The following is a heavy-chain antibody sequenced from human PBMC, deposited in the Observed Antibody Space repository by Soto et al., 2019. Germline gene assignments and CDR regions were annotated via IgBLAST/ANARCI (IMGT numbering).Heavy chain of an antibody. V-gene: IGHV4-4*02. CDR3: ARDWGVVFLENYYYYGMDV. CDR2: IYHSGST. J-gene: IGHJ6*02. Sequence: QVQLQESGPGLVKPTGTLSLTCAVSGGSISSSNCWSWVRQPPGKGLEWIGEIYHSGSTNYNPSLKSRVTISVDKSKNQFSLKLSSVTAADTAMYYCARDWGVVFLENYYYYGMDVWGQGTTVTVSS. CDR1: GGSISSSNC. D-gene: IGHD1-1*01.